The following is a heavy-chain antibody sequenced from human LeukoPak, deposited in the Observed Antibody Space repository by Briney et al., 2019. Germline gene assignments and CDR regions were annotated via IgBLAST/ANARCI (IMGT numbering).Heavy chain of an antibody. CDR2: FYSGGNT. J-gene: IGHJ1*01. CDR1: GFTVSSNY. Sequence: GGSPRLSCAASGFTVSSNYMSWVRHAPGKGLEWVSVFYSGGNTYYADSVKGRFTISRDNSKNTLYLQMNSLRAEDTAVYYCARSSDAIIYFQHWGQGTLVTVSS. CDR3: ARSSDAIIYFQH. D-gene: IGHD3-9*01. V-gene: IGHV3-53*01.